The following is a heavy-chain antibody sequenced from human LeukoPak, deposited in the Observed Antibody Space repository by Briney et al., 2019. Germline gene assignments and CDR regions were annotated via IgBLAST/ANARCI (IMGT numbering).Heavy chain of an antibody. V-gene: IGHV1-69*04. J-gene: IGHJ6*02. D-gene: IGHD3-10*01. Sequence: ASVKVSCKASGGTFSSYAISWVRQAPGQGLEWMGRIIPILGIANYAQKFQGRVTITADKSTSTAYMELSSLRSEDTAVYYCARNLNYYGSEPLSANYYGMDVWGQGTTVTVSS. CDR1: GGTFSSYA. CDR2: IIPILGIA. CDR3: ARNLNYYGSEPLSANYYGMDV.